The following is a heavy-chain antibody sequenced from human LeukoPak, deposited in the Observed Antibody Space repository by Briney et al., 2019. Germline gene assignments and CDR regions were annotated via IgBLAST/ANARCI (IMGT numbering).Heavy chain of an antibody. D-gene: IGHD3-22*01. CDR3: ARASRSGYDY. CDR2: ISSSSSSI. J-gene: IGHJ4*02. V-gene: IGHV3-48*02. Sequence: GESLTLSCAASGFTFSNYGMNWVRHPPGEGLVWVSYISSSSSSIYYADSVKDRFTISRDNAKNSLFLQMNSLRDEDTAVYYCARASRSGYDYWGQGTLVTVSS. CDR1: GFTFSNYG.